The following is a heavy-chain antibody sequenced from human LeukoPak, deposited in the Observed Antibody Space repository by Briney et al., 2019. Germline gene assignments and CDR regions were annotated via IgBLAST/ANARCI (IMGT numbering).Heavy chain of an antibody. J-gene: IGHJ4*02. CDR2: IYYGST. CDR3: ARGPRSPYYFDY. CDR1: GGSISSGSYY. Sequence: SETLSLTCTISGGSISSGSYYWSWIRQPPGKGLEWIGSIYYGSTYYSPSLKSRITISVDTSKNQFSLKLRSVTAADTAVYFCARGPRSPYYFDYWGQGTLVTVSS. V-gene: IGHV4-39*01.